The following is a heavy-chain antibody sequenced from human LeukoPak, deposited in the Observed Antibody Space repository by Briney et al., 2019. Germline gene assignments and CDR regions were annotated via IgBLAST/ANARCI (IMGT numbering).Heavy chain of an antibody. V-gene: IGHV4-61*02. CDR3: ARDPGYEFDAFDI. D-gene: IGHD5-12*01. CDR2: IYTSGST. CDR1: GGSISSGSYY. J-gene: IGHJ3*02. Sequence: SETLSLTCTVSGGSISSGSYYWSWIRQPAGKGLEWIGRIYTSGSTNYNPSLKSRVTISVDTSKNQFSLKLSSVTAADTAVYCCARDPGYEFDAFDIWGQGTMVTVSS.